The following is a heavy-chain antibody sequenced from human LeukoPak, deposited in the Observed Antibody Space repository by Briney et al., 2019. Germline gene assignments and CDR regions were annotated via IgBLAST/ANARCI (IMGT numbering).Heavy chain of an antibody. CDR2: IYHSGST. CDR3: AREDYYDSGSNDY. V-gene: IGHV4-39*07. Sequence: SETLSLTCTVSGGSISSSSYYWGWIRQPPGKGLEWIGSIYHSGSTYYNPSLKSRVTISVDTSKNQFSLKLSSVTAADTAVYYCAREDYYDSGSNDYRGQGTLVTVSS. CDR1: GGSISSSSYY. D-gene: IGHD3-22*01. J-gene: IGHJ4*02.